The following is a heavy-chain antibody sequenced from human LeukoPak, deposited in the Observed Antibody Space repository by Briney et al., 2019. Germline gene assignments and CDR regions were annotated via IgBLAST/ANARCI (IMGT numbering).Heavy chain of an antibody. J-gene: IGHJ4*02. CDR3: ARSVDFDY. V-gene: IGHV3-48*02. CDR2: ITGSSSTI. Sequence: PGGSLRLSCAASGFTFRSYSMNWVRQAPGKGLEWGSYITGSSSTIYYADSVKGRFTISRDNAKNSLYPQMNSLRDEDTAVYYCARSVDFDYWGQGTLVTVSS. CDR1: GFTFRSYS.